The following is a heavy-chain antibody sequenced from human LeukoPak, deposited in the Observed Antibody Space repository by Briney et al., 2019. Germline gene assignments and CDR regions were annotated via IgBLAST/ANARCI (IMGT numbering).Heavy chain of an antibody. Sequence: HAGGSLRLSCAASGFTFSSYNMHWVRQAPGKGLEWVAFVRYDETTKFYADSVKGRLTISRDNFKTTLYLQMNSLRAEDTAVYYCAKDVPAAYFDYWGQGTLVTVSS. V-gene: IGHV3-30*02. CDR3: AKDVPAAYFDY. D-gene: IGHD2-2*01. CDR1: GFTFSSYN. CDR2: VRYDETTK. J-gene: IGHJ4*02.